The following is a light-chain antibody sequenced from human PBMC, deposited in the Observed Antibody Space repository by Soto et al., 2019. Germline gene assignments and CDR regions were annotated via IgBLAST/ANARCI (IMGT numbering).Light chain of an antibody. CDR3: QQRSNWPRT. Sequence: EIVLTQSPATLSLSPGEGATLSCRASQSVGRYLAWYQHRPGQAPRLLIHDVSSRATGIPARFSGSGSGTDFTLTISSLEPEDFALYHCQQRSNWPRTFGRGTKVEIK. CDR1: QSVGRY. V-gene: IGKV3-11*01. CDR2: DVS. J-gene: IGKJ1*01.